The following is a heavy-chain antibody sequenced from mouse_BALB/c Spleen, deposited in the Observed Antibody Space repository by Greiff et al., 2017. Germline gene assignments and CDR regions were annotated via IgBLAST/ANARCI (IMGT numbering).Heavy chain of an antibody. J-gene: IGHJ4*01. CDR3: TRRRWGDY. D-gene: IGHD1-1*02. V-gene: IGHV1-15*01. CDR2: IDPETGGT. CDR1: GYTFTDYE. Sequence: QVQLQQSGAELVRPGASVMLSCKASGYTFTDYEMHWVKQTPVHGLEWIGAIDPETGGTAYNQKFKGKATLTADKSSSTAYMELRSLTSEDSAVYYCTRRRWGDYWGQGTSVTVSS.